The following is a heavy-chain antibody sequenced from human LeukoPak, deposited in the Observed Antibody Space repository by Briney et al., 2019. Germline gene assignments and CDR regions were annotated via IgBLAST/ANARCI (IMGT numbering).Heavy chain of an antibody. CDR2: ISSSKSYI. CDR3: ARLAVDTAMVTVYYYYGMDV. J-gene: IGHJ6*02. Sequence: GGSVRLPCAASGFPLRRYGMNWVRHATGKGVEWVSSISSSKSYIHYADSVKGRFNISRENAKNSLYLQMNSLRAEDKAVYYCARLAVDTAMVTVYYYYGMDVWGQGTTVTVSS. V-gene: IGHV3-21*04. CDR1: GFPLRRYG. D-gene: IGHD5-18*01.